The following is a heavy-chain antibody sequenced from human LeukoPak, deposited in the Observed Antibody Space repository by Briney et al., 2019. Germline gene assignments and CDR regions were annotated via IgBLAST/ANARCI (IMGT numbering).Heavy chain of an antibody. CDR2: IYASGSA. J-gene: IGHJ3*02. CDR3: ARDASSWGGAFDI. Sequence: SETLSLTCSVSGGSISGHYWDWIRQPPGKGLEWIGYIYASGSANYNPSLKSRVSISVDTSKNQFSLNLSSVTTADAAVYYCARDASSWGGAFDIWGQGTMVTVSS. V-gene: IGHV4-59*11. D-gene: IGHD6-13*01. CDR1: GGSISGHY.